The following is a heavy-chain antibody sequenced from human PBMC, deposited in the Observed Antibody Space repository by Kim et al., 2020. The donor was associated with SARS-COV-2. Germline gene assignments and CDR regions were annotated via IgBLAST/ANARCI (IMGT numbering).Heavy chain of an antibody. J-gene: IGHJ3*01. Sequence: GGSLRLSCAASGFIFRNYVMTWVRQAPGKGLEWVSIISGSGGNTYYADSVKGRFTISRDNSKNTLDLQMNSLRAEDTAVYSCARDVRGTRAFDVWGQGTLVAVSS. D-gene: IGHD1-1*01. CDR1: GFIFRNYV. CDR2: ISGSGGNT. V-gene: IGHV3-23*01. CDR3: ARDVRGTRAFDV.